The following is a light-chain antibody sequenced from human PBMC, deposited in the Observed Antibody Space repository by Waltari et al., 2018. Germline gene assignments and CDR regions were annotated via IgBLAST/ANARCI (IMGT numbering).Light chain of an antibody. J-gene: IGKJ5*01. V-gene: IGKV3-11*01. Sequence: EIVLTQSPATLSLSPGERATLSCGASQSVSSYLACYQQNPAQAPRPLFYDASNRATGIPARFSGSGSGTDFTLTISSLEPEDFAVYYCQQRSNWRSTFGQGTRLEIK. CDR2: DAS. CDR1: QSVSSY. CDR3: QQRSNWRST.